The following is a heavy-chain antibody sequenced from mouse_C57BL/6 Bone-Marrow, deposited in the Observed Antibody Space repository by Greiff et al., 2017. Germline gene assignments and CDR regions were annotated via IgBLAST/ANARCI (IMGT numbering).Heavy chain of an antibody. V-gene: IGHV6-3*01. Sequence: EVKVEESGGGLVQPGGSMKLSCVASGFTFSNYWMNWVRQSPEKGLEWVAQIRLKSDNYATHYAESVKGRFTISRDDSKSSVYLQMNNLRAEDTGIYYCTGQGTTVPLDYWGQGTTLTVSS. CDR1: GFTFSNYW. CDR3: TGQGTTVPLDY. J-gene: IGHJ2*01. CDR2: IRLKSDNYAT. D-gene: IGHD1-1*01.